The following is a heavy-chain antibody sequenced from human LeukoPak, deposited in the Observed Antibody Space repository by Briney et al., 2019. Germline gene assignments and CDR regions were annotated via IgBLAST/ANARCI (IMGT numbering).Heavy chain of an antibody. D-gene: IGHD3-22*01. CDR1: GFTVSSNY. Sequence: GGSLRLSCAASGFTVSSNYMSWVRQAPGKGLEWVSVIYSGGSTYYADSVKGRFTISRDNSKNTLYLQMNSLRVDDTAVYYCAKLDSSGYPYFFDYWGQGTLVTVSS. J-gene: IGHJ4*02. V-gene: IGHV3-53*01. CDR2: IYSGGST. CDR3: AKLDSSGYPYFFDY.